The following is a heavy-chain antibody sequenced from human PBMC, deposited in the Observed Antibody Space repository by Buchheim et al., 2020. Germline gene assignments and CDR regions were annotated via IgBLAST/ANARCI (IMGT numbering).Heavy chain of an antibody. D-gene: IGHD3-22*01. Sequence: QVQLQQWGAGLLKPSETLSLTCAVYGGSFSGYYWSWIRQPPGKGLEWIGEINHSGSTNYNPSLKSRATISVDTSKNQFSLKLSSVTAADTAVYYCARASYYYDSSGYFYYFDYWGQGTL. J-gene: IGHJ4*02. CDR3: ARASYYYDSSGYFYYFDY. CDR2: INHSGST. CDR1: GGSFSGYY. V-gene: IGHV4-34*01.